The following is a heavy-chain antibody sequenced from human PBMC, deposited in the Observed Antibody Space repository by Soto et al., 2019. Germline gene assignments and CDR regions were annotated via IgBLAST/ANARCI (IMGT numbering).Heavy chain of an antibody. CDR2: INTAGSTK. Sequence: EVQLVESGGNLVQPGGSLRLSCAASGFTFSNFEMHWVRQAPGKGLEWVSYINTAGSTKYYAEPVKGRFTISRDNPRNSLLLQMNSLRAEDTAVYYCARAECSNPNCLTAYYSSGLGVWGQGTTVTVSS. D-gene: IGHD2-2*01. V-gene: IGHV3-48*03. CDR1: GFTFSNFE. CDR3: ARAECSNPNCLTAYYSSGLGV. J-gene: IGHJ6*02.